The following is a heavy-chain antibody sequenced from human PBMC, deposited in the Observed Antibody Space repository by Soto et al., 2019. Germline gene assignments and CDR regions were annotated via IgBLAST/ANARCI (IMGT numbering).Heavy chain of an antibody. D-gene: IGHD4-4*01. CDR1: GFTFDDYT. CDR2: LGGPGDDT. Sequence: EVQLVESGGVVVQPGGSLRLSCAASGFTFDDYTMHWVRQAPGKGLEWVSSLGGPGDDTYYADYVKGRFTISRDNSKNTMSLQMDSLRAEDTAIYYCAKDRMSRNSVWDPFDVWGQGTMVTVSS. V-gene: IGHV3-43*01. J-gene: IGHJ3*01. CDR3: AKDRMSRNSVWDPFDV.